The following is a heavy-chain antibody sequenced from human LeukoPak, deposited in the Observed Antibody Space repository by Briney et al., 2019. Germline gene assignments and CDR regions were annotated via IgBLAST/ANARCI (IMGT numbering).Heavy chain of an antibody. CDR2: IKSKTDGGTT. CDR3: TTAAREMATITGFYFDY. J-gene: IGHJ4*02. CDR1: GFTFSSSA. D-gene: IGHD5-24*01. Sequence: PGGSLRLSCAASGFTFSSSAVHWVRQAPGKGLEWVGRIKSKTDGGTTGYAAPVKGRFTISRDDSKNTLYLQMNSLKTEDTAVYYCTTAAREMATITGFYFDYWGQGTLVTVSS. V-gene: IGHV3-15*01.